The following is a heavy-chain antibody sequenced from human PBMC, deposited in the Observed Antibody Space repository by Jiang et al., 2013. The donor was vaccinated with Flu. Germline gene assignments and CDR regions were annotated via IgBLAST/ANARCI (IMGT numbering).Heavy chain of an antibody. V-gene: IGHV4-59*08. CDR1: GGSVRSYY. CDR2: IYSSGAT. Sequence: GLVKPSETLSLTCTVSGGSVRSYYWSWIRQPPGRGLEWFAYIYSSGATNYHPSLKSRVTISVDTSKNQVSLKLDSVSAADTAVYYCARHNRDELNFPLAFDIWGPGTTVTVSA. D-gene: IGHD5-24*01. J-gene: IGHJ3*02. CDR3: ARHNRDELNFPLAFDI.